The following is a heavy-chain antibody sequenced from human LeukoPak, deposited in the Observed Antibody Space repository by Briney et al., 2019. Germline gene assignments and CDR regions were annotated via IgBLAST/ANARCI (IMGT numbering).Heavy chain of an antibody. CDR2: NSGTT. V-gene: IGHV4-39*07. J-gene: IGHJ5*02. CDR1: GGSISSSSYY. Sequence: KASETLSLTCTVSGGSISSSSYYWGWIRQPPGKGLEWIGSNSGTTYYNPSLKSRVTISVGTSKTQFSLKLTSVTAADTAVYYCARWADPWGQGTLVTVSS. CDR3: ARWADP.